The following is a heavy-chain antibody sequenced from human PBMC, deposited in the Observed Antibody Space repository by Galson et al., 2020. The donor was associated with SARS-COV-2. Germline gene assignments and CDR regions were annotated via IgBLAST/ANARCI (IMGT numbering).Heavy chain of an antibody. J-gene: IGHJ4*02. CDR2: ISGYNGNT. V-gene: IGHV1-18*01. Sequence: ASVKVSCKASGYTFTSYGVSWVRQAPGQGLEWMGWISGYNGNTNYAQRLQGRLTMTTDSSTSTAYMELRSLRSDDTAVYYCARDRGFYDSSGLATDYWGQGTLVTVSA. CDR3: ARDRGFYDSSGLATDY. CDR1: GYTFTSYG. D-gene: IGHD3-22*01.